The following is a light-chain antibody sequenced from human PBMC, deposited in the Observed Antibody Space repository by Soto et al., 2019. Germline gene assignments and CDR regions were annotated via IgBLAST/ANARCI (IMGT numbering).Light chain of an antibody. CDR2: AAS. V-gene: IGKV1-9*01. J-gene: IGKJ5*01. Sequence: DIPLTPYPHPLSSSVGVRVTITCGASQDISSYLGWYQQKPGKAPKLLIYAASTLQSGVPSRFSGSGSGTDFTLTISSLQPEDFATYFCQQLNSYPLTVGQGSRLEIK. CDR1: QDISSY. CDR3: QQLNSYPLT.